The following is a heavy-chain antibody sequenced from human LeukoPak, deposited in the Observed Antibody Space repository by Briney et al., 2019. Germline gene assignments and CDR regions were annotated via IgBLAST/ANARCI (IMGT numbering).Heavy chain of an antibody. CDR1: GFTVSSNY. D-gene: IGHD1-26*01. V-gene: IGHV3-53*01. J-gene: IGHJ5*02. Sequence: PGGSLRLSCAASGFTVSSNYMSWVRQAPGKGLEWVSVIYSGGSTYYAGSVKGRFTISRDKSKNTLYLQMNGLRVEETAVYYCARDLTSLSSGSYGGSWGQGTLVTVSS. CDR3: ARDLTSLSSGSYGGS. CDR2: IYSGGST.